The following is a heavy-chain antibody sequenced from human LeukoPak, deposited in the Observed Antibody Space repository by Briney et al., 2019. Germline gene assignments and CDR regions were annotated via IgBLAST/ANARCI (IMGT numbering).Heavy chain of an antibody. D-gene: IGHD3-22*01. V-gene: IGHV3-66*01. J-gene: IGHJ4*02. CDR2: IYSGGST. Sequence: PGGSLRLSCAASGFTFSSYAMSWVRQAPGKGLEWVSVIYSGGSTYYADSVKGRFTISRDNSKNTLYLQMNSLRAEDTAVYYCARDGYDNSAYYDYWGQGTLVTVSS. CDR3: ARDGYDNSAYYDY. CDR1: GFTFSSYA.